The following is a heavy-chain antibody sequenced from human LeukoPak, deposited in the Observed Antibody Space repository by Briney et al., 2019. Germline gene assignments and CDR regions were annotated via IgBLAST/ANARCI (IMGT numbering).Heavy chain of an antibody. V-gene: IGHV4-59*01. Sequence: PSETLSLTCTVSGGSISSYYWSWIRQPPGKGLEWIGYIYYSGSTNYNPSLKSRVTISVDTSKNQFSLKLSSVTAADTAVYYCARLSKQWLVPSYYYGMDVWGQGTTVTVSS. CDR2: IYYSGST. CDR3: ARLSKQWLVPSYYYGMDV. J-gene: IGHJ6*02. CDR1: GGSISSYY. D-gene: IGHD6-19*01.